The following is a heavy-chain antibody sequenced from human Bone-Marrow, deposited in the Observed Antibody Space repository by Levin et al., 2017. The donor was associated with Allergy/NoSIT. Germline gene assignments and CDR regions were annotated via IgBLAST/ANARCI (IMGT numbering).Heavy chain of an antibody. J-gene: IGHJ4*02. CDR3: AKVRGATVHLTWHFFDY. CDR1: GFTFTSYA. V-gene: IGHV3-23*01. Sequence: PGGSLRLSCAASGFTFTSYAMHWVRQAPGKGLEWVSGISASGGTIFYADSVKGRFAISRDNSRNTVSLQMNSLRAEDTGVYFCAKVRGATVHLTWHFFDYWGRGILVTVSS. D-gene: IGHD4-11*01. CDR2: ISASGGTI.